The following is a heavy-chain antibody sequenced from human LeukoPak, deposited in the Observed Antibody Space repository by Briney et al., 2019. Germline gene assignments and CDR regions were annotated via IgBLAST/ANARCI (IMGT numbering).Heavy chain of an antibody. V-gene: IGHV4-59*01. CDR1: GGSISSYY. CDR3: AASYFYYDYVWGSYLSGYYFDY. D-gene: IGHD3-16*02. Sequence: SETLSLTCTVSGGSISSYYWSWIRQPPGKGLEWIGYIYYSGSTNYNPSLKSRVTISVDTSKNQFSLKLSSVTAADTAVYYCAASYFYYDYVWGSYLSGYYFDYWGQGTLVTVSS. CDR2: IYYSGST. J-gene: IGHJ4*02.